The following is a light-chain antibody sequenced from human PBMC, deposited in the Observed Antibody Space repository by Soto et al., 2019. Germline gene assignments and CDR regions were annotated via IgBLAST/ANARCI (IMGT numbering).Light chain of an antibody. J-gene: IGKJ4*01. V-gene: IGKV1-9*01. CDR1: QGISSS. Sequence: DIQLTQSPSFLSASVGDRVTITCRASQGISSSLAWYQQKPGKAPNLLIYAASTLQTGVPTRFSGSGSGTEFTLTISSLQPEDFASYYCEQVNSHPLTFGGGTKVEIK. CDR3: EQVNSHPLT. CDR2: AAS.